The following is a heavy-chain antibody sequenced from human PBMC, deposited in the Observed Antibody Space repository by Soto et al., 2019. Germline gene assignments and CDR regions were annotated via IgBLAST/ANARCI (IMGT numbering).Heavy chain of an antibody. CDR2: IRSKANNYAT. Sequence: EVQLVESGGGLVQPGGSLKLSCAASGFTFSGSVVHWVRQTSGKGLEWVDRIRSKANNYATAYAVSVKGRFTISRDDSRNTAYLQMNSLKTEDTAVYYCARGVYDFWSGHPKGLDYWGQGTVVTVSS. CDR3: ARGVYDFWSGHPKGLDY. J-gene: IGHJ4*02. CDR1: GFTFSGSV. D-gene: IGHD3-3*01. V-gene: IGHV3-73*02.